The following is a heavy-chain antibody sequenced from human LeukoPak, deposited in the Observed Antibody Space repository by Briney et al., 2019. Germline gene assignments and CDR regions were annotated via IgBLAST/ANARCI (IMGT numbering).Heavy chain of an antibody. CDR1: GGSIISSSFW. Sequence: SETLSLTCTVSGGSIISSSFWWGWIRQPPGKGLEWIGEINHNGNTNYNPSLKSRVTISVDTSKNQFSLKVSSVTAVDSAVYYCARWPRERNRITVTNYYYYMDVWGRGTTVTVSS. CDR3: ARWPRERNRITVTNYYYYMDV. D-gene: IGHD4-11*01. CDR2: INHNGNT. J-gene: IGHJ6*03. V-gene: IGHV4-39*07.